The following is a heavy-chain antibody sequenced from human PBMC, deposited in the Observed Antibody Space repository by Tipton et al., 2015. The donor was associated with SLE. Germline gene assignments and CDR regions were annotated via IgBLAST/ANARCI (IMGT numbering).Heavy chain of an antibody. V-gene: IGHV3-74*01. CDR1: GFTFNNYG. CDR3: VPRQVDFDH. Sequence: GSLRLSCAASGFTFNNYGMHWVRQVPGKGLVWVSRIDSDGTTTDYADSVRGRFTVSRDNSKNTLYLQMDSLRGGDTAVYYCVPRQVDFDHWGQGTLVSVSS. D-gene: IGHD2-15*01. CDR2: IDSDGTTT. J-gene: IGHJ4*02.